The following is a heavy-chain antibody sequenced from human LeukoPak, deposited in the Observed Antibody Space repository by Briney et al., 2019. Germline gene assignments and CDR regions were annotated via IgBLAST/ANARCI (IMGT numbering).Heavy chain of an antibody. CDR1: GGSFSGYY. J-gene: IGHJ4*02. CDR3: ASSGYYLRPHDY. V-gene: IGHV4-34*01. Sequence: SETLSLTRAVYGGSFSGYYWSWIRQPPGKGLEWIGEINHSGSTNYNPSLKSRVTISVDTSKNQFSLKLSSVTAADTAVYYCASSGYYLRPHDYWGQGTLVTVSS. CDR2: INHSGST. D-gene: IGHD3-22*01.